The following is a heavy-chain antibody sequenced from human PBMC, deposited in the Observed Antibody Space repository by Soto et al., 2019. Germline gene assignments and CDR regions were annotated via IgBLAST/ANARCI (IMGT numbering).Heavy chain of an antibody. V-gene: IGHV1-69*02. CDR2: IIPILGIA. D-gene: IGHD6-13*01. J-gene: IGHJ5*02. CDR1: GYTFTSYY. CDR3: ARRPTLSSSWPNAWFDP. Sequence: GASVKVSCKASGYTFTSYYMHWVRQAPGQGLEWMGRIIPILGIANYAQKFQGRVTITADKSTSTAYMELSSLRSEDTAVYYCARRPTLSSSWPNAWFDPWGQGTLVTV.